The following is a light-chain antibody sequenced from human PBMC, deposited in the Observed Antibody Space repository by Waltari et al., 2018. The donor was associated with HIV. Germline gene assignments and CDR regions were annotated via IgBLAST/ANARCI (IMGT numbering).Light chain of an antibody. CDR1: SSDVGGYNY. CDR3: CSYAGSRTLV. CDR2: DVT. Sequence: QSALTQPASVSGSPGQSITISCTGTSSDVGGYNYVSWYQQHPGKAPKLMIYDVTQRPSGVSNRFSGSKSGNTASLTISGLQTEDEADYYCCSYAGSRTLVFGGGTKLTVL. J-gene: IGLJ2*01. V-gene: IGLV2-23*02.